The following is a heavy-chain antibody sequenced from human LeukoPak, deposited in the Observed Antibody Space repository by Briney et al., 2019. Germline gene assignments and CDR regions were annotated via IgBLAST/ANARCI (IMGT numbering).Heavy chain of an antibody. CDR3: ARSWCSRCSPAGY. J-gene: IGHJ4*02. CDR2: INHSGST. CDR1: GGSISSSSYY. V-gene: IGHV4-39*07. D-gene: IGHD6-19*01. Sequence: TSETLSLTCTVSGGSISSSSYYWGWIRQPPGKGLEWIGEINHSGSTNYNPSLKSRVTISVDTSKNQFSLKLSSVTAADTAVYYCARSWCSRCSPAGYWGQGTLVTVSS.